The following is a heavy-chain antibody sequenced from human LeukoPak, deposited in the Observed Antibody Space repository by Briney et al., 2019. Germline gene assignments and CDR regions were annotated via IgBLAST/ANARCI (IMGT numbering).Heavy chain of an antibody. Sequence: ASVKVSCTVSGYTLTELSMHWVRQAPGKGLEWMGGFDPEDGETIYAQKFQGRVTMTEDTSTDTAYMELSSLRSEDTAVYYCATLDLGYCSGGSCYPAFDPWGQGTLVTVSS. CDR2: FDPEDGET. V-gene: IGHV1-24*01. D-gene: IGHD2-15*01. CDR1: GYTLTELS. CDR3: ATLDLGYCSGGSCYPAFDP. J-gene: IGHJ5*02.